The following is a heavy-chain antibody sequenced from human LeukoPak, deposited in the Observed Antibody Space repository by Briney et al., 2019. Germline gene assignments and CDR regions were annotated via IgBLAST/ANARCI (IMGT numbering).Heavy chain of an antibody. Sequence: NPSETLSLTCTVSGDSISSKDYFWSWIRQPPGKALEWIGCIYYSGSTNYNPSLKSRVTISVDTSNNQFSLTLSSVNAADTAVYYCATAISTGWHNWFDSWGQGTLVTVSS. J-gene: IGHJ5*01. CDR2: IYYSGST. D-gene: IGHD6-19*01. CDR1: GDSISSKDYF. V-gene: IGHV4-61*08. CDR3: ATAISTGWHNWFDS.